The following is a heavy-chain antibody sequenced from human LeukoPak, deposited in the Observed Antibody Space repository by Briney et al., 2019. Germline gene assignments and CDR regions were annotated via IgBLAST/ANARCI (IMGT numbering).Heavy chain of an antibody. CDR2: IKQDGSEK. CDR3: ARVLQLLSFDY. V-gene: IGHV3-7*04. CDR1: GFTFSNAW. J-gene: IGHJ4*02. Sequence: PGGSLRLSCAASGFTFSNAWMSWVRQAPGKGLEWVANIKQDGSEKYYVDSVKGRFTISRDNAKNSLYLQMNSLRAEDTAVYYCARVLQLLSFDYWGQGTLVTVSS. D-gene: IGHD2-2*01.